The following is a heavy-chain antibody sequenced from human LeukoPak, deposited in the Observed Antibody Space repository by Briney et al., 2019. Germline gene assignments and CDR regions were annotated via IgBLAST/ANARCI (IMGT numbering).Heavy chain of an antibody. CDR1: GFTFSSYG. Sequence: GRSLRLPCAASGFTFSSYGMHWVRQAPGKGLEWVAVISYDGSNKYYADSVKGRFTISRDNSKNTLYLQMNSLRAEDTAVYYCAKDLQYCSGGSCSDYWGQGTLVTVSS. J-gene: IGHJ4*02. CDR3: AKDLQYCSGGSCSDY. CDR2: ISYDGSNK. V-gene: IGHV3-30*18. D-gene: IGHD2-15*01.